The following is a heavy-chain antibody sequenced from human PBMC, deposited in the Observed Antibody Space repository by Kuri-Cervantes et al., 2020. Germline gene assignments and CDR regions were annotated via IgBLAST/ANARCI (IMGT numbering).Heavy chain of an antibody. CDR3: AKPLVGATKPNWYFDL. Sequence: GESLKISCAASGFTFSSYGMHWVRQAPGKGLEWVAVISYDGSSKYYADSVKGRFTISRDNSKNTLYLQMNSLRAEDTAVYYCAKPLVGATKPNWYFDLWGRGTLVTVSS. D-gene: IGHD1-26*01. CDR1: GFTFSSYG. CDR2: ISYDGSSK. V-gene: IGHV3-30*18. J-gene: IGHJ2*01.